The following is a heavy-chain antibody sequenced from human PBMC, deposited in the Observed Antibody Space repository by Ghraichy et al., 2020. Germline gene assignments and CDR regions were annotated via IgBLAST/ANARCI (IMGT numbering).Heavy chain of an antibody. V-gene: IGHV4-34*01. Sequence: SETLSLTCAVYGGSFSGYYWSWIRQPPGKGLEWIGEINHSGSTNYNPSLKSRVTISVDTSKNQFSLKLSSVTAADTAVYYCARVKAEYSSSFHPLDYWGQGTLVTVSS. CDR3: ARVKAEYSSSFHPLDY. CDR2: INHSGST. J-gene: IGHJ4*02. CDR1: GGSFSGYY. D-gene: IGHD6-6*01.